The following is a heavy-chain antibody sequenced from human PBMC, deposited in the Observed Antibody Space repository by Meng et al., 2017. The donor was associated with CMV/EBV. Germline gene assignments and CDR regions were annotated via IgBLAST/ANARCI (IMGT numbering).Heavy chain of an antibody. V-gene: IGHV4-34*01. Sequence: QVHLQQWGAGLLTPSETLSLTCAVYGGSFSGYYWSWIRQPPGKGLEWIGEINHSGSTNYNPSLKSRVTISVDTSKNQFSLKLSSVTAADTAVYYCARESMVRGEDWGQGTLVTVSS. D-gene: IGHD3-10*01. CDR3: ARESMVRGED. J-gene: IGHJ4*02. CDR2: INHSGST. CDR1: GGSFSGYY.